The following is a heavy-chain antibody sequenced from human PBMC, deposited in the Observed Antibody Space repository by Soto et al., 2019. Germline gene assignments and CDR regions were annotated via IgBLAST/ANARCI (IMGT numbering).Heavy chain of an antibody. Sequence: EVQLVESGGGLMQPGGSLRLSCVVSGFTVSTNYVSWVRQAPGKGLECVSVIYSDVSTYYADSVKGRLTISRDNSKNTLFLQMTSLRVEDTAVYYCARGGIAVAHDYWGQGTLVTVSS. J-gene: IGHJ4*02. CDR2: IYSDVST. D-gene: IGHD6-19*01. CDR1: GFTVSTNY. CDR3: ARGGIAVAHDY. V-gene: IGHV3-53*01.